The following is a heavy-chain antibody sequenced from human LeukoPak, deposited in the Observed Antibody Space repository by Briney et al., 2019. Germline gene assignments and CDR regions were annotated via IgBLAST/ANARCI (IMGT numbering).Heavy chain of an antibody. D-gene: IGHD4-17*01. V-gene: IGHV1-2*04. CDR1: GYTFTGYY. J-gene: IGHJ6*02. CDR2: INPNSGGT. Sequence: WASVKVSCKASGYTFTGYYIHWVRQAPGQGLEWMGWINPNSGGTNYAQKFQGWVTMTRGTSISTAYMELSRLRSDDTAVYSCARGSTVTTAYYYYYYGMDVWGQGTTVTVSS. CDR3: ARGSTVTTAYYYYYYGMDV.